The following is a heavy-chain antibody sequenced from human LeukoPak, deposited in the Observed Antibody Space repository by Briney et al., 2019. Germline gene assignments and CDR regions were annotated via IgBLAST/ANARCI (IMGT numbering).Heavy chain of an antibody. CDR3: AKASRIAASLTYFQH. D-gene: IGHD6-13*01. CDR1: GFTFSNYE. CDR2: ISSGGRTK. J-gene: IGHJ1*01. Sequence: GGSLRLSCAASGFTFSNYEMKWVRQAPGKGLEWVSYISSGGRTKYFADSVRGRLTTSRDNAKSSLSLQMNGLRAEDTAVYYCAKASRIAASLTYFQHWGQGTLVTVSS. V-gene: IGHV3-48*03.